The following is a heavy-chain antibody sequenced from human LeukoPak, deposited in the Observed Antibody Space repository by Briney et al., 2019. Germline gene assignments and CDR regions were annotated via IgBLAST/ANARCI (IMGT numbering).Heavy chain of an antibody. J-gene: IGHJ4*02. CDR2: ISWNSGSI. D-gene: IGHD3-22*01. CDR3: AKDRGAYYYDSSGLFDY. CDR1: GFTFDDYA. Sequence: GRSLRLPRAASGFTFDDYAMHWVRQAPGKGLEWVSGISWNSGSIGYADSVKGRFTISRDNAKNSLYLQMNSLRAEDTALYYCAKDRGAYYYDSSGLFDYWGQGTLVTVSS. V-gene: IGHV3-9*01.